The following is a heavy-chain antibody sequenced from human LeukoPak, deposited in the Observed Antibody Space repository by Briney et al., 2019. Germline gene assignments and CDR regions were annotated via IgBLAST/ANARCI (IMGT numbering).Heavy chain of an antibody. D-gene: IGHD4-17*01. Sequence: SETLSLTCAVYGGXFSGYYCSWTRQPPGKGLEWIGEINHSGSTNYNPSLKSRVTISVDTSKNQFSLKLSSVTAADTAVYYCARGPYGDWGQGTLVTVSS. CDR3: ARGPYGD. CDR1: GGXFSGYY. J-gene: IGHJ4*02. V-gene: IGHV4-34*01. CDR2: INHSGST.